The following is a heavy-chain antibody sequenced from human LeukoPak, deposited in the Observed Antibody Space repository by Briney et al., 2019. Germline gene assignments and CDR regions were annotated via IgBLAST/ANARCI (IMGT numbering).Heavy chain of an antibody. J-gene: IGHJ4*02. CDR2: INPNSRDT. CDR3: ARDAIAAASAGA. Sequence: VGSVRVSCKASGYTFTKYSMHWVRQAPGHGLEWMRLINPNSRDTDYAEKSQCRVTRTSDTSISTAYLEVRRPTSDATAVYFSARDAIAAASAGAWGQGTLVTASS. V-gene: IGHV1-2*02. CDR1: GYTFTKYS. D-gene: IGHD6-25*01.